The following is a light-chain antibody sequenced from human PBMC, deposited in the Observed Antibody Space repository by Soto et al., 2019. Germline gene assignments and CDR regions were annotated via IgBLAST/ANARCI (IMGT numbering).Light chain of an antibody. J-gene: IGKJ1*01. CDR2: SAA. Sequence: DIQMTQNPTSLSASVGDRVTISCRASQSISTYLSWYQQKPGKAPRLLIYSAATVQSGVPPRFSGSGSGTDFILTISSLRSEDIATYFCQQTYSAPPWTFGQGTKVDIK. V-gene: IGKV1-39*01. CDR1: QSISTY. CDR3: QQTYSAPPWT.